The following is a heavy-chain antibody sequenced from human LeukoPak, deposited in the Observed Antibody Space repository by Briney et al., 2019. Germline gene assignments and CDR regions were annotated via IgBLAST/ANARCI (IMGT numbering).Heavy chain of an antibody. J-gene: IGHJ4*02. D-gene: IGHD6-19*01. CDR3: ARGVAVAGEFDY. CDR2: ISGSGGST. CDR1: GFTFSSYA. Sequence: GGSLRLSCAASGFTFSSYAMSWVRQAPGKGLEWVSAISGSGGSTYYADSVKGRFTISRDNSKNTLYLQMNSLRAEDTAVYYCARGVAVAGEFDYWGQGTLVTVSS. V-gene: IGHV3-23*01.